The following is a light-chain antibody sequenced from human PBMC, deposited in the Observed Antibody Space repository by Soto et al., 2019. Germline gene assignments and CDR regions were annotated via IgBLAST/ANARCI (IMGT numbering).Light chain of an antibody. CDR2: SNN. CDR1: SSNIGSNT. V-gene: IGLV1-44*01. J-gene: IGLJ1*01. CDR3: AAWDDSLNGLYV. Sequence: QSVLTQPPSASGTPGQRVTISCSGSSSNIGSNTVNWYQQLPGTAPKLLIYSNNQRPSGVPDRFSGSKSGTSASLVISGLQSEDGTDYYCAAWDDSLNGLYVFGTGTKLTVL.